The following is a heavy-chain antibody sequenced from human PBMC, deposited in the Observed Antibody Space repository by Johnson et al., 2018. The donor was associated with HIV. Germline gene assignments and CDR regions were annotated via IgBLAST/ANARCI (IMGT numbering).Heavy chain of an antibody. D-gene: IGHD3-10*01. CDR3: AKVIARSNYYGSGSYRDPGAFDI. J-gene: IGHJ3*02. CDR2: LPYDGSNK. CDR1: GFTFSNYA. Sequence: QVQLVESGGGVVQPGRSLRLSCAASGFTFSNYAMHWVRQAPGKGLEWVAILPYDGSNKYYADSVKGRFTISRDNSKNTLYLQMNSLRAEDTAVYYCAKVIARSNYYGSGSYRDPGAFDIWGQGTMVTVSS. V-gene: IGHV3-30-3*01.